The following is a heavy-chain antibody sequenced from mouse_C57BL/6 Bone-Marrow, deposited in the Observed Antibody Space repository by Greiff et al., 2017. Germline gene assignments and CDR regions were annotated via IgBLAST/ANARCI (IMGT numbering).Heavy chain of an antibody. J-gene: IGHJ2*01. V-gene: IGHV1-54*01. CDR1: GYAFTNYL. D-gene: IGHD2-4*01. Sequence: QVQLKQSGAELVRPGTSVKVSCKASGYAFTNYLIEWVKQRPGQGLEWIGVINPGSGGTNYNEKFKGKATLTADKSSSTAYMQLSSLTSEDSAVYFCARRMIRNYFDYWGQGTTLTVSS. CDR2: INPGSGGT. CDR3: ARRMIRNYFDY.